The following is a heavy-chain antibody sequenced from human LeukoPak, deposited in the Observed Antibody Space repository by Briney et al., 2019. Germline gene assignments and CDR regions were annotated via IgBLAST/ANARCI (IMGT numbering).Heavy chain of an antibody. Sequence: SETLSLTCTVSGGSISSSSYYWGWIRQPPGKGLEWIGSIYYSGSTYYNTSLKSRVTISVDTSKNQFSLKLSSVTAADTAVYYCARGGGFWSGYWYYFDYWGQGTLVTVSS. CDR2: IYYSGST. J-gene: IGHJ4*02. CDR1: GGSISSSSYY. CDR3: ARGGGFWSGYWYYFDY. V-gene: IGHV4-39*07. D-gene: IGHD3-3*01.